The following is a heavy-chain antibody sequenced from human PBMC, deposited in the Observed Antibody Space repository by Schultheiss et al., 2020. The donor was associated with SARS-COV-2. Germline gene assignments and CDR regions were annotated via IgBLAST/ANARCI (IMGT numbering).Heavy chain of an antibody. CDR1: GFTFSNAW. D-gene: IGHD2-15*01. CDR2: IKSKTDGGTT. Sequence: GGSLRLSCAASGFTFSNAWMSWVRQAPGKGLEWVGRIKSKTDGGTTDYAAPVKGRFTISRDDSKNTLYLQMNSLKTEDTAVYYCARDGVVVAATLYYYYGMDVWGQGTTVTVSS. J-gene: IGHJ6*02. CDR3: ARDGVVVAATLYYYYGMDV. V-gene: IGHV3-15*01.